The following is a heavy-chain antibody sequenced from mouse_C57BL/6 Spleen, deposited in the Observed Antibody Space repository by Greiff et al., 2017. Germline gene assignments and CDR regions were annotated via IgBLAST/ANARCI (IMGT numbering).Heavy chain of an antibody. CDR1: GFNIKDDY. D-gene: IGHD1-1*01. CDR3: TTARRNYYGSSYPFAY. Sequence: EVKLVESGAELVRPGASVKLSCTASGFNIKDDYMHWVKQRPEQGLEWIGWIDPENGDTEYASKFQGKATITADTSSNTAYLQLSSLTSEDTAVYYCTTARRNYYGSSYPFAYWGQGTLVTVSA. V-gene: IGHV14-4*01. J-gene: IGHJ3*01. CDR2: IDPENGDT.